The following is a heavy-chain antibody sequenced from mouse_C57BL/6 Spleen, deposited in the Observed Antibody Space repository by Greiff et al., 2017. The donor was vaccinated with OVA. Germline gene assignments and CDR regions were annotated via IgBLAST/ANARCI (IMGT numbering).Heavy chain of an antibody. CDR3: ARGEAYDGYYPFDY. Sequence: VHVKQSGPELVKPGASVKISCKASGYSFTDYNMNWVKQSNGQSLEWIGVINPNYGTTSYNQKFKGKATLTVDQSSSTAYMQLNSLTSEDSAVYYCARGEAYDGYYPFDYWGQGTTLTVSS. D-gene: IGHD2-3*01. V-gene: IGHV1-39*01. J-gene: IGHJ2*01. CDR2: INPNYGTT. CDR1: GYSFTDYN.